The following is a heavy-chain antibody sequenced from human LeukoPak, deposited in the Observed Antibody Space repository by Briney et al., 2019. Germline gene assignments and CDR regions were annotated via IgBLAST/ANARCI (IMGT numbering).Heavy chain of an antibody. V-gene: IGHV4-38-2*01. J-gene: IGHJ4*02. Sequence: PSETLSLTCAVSGYSISSGYYWGWIRQPPGKGLEWIGSIYHSGGTFYNPSLKSRVTISVDTSKNQFSLRLSSVTAADTAVYYCARHEAEMATILGGYWGQGTLVTVSS. D-gene: IGHD5-24*01. CDR1: GYSISSGYY. CDR2: IYHSGGT. CDR3: ARHEAEMATILGGY.